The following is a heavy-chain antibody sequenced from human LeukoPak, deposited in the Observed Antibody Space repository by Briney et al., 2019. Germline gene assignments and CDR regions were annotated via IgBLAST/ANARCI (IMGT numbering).Heavy chain of an antibody. CDR3: ARRISSSSGNY. J-gene: IGHJ4*02. Sequence: GGSLRLSCATSGFTFVSYAMTWVRQAPGKGLEWVSYISSSSSTIYYADSVKGRFTISRDNAKNSLYLQMNSLRAEDTAVYYCARRISSSSGNYWGQGTLVTVSS. D-gene: IGHD3-3*02. CDR2: ISSSSSTI. V-gene: IGHV3-48*04. CDR1: GFTFVSYA.